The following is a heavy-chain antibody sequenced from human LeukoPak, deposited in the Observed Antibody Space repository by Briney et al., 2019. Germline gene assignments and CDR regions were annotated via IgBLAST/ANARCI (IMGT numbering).Heavy chain of an antibody. Sequence: ASVKVSCKASGYTFTSYYMHWVRQAPGQGLEWMGIIDPRSGGTNYAQKLQDRVTMTRDTSTSTVFMELSSLRSEDTALYYCANPDYWGQGTLVTVSS. J-gene: IGHJ4*02. V-gene: IGHV1-46*04. CDR1: GYTFTSYY. CDR2: IDPRSGGT. CDR3: ANPDY.